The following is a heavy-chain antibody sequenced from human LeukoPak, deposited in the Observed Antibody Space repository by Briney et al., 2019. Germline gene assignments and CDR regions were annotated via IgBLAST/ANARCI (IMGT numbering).Heavy chain of an antibody. D-gene: IGHD6-13*01. CDR3: AREPRGSWQEGGSDP. V-gene: IGHV1-69*13. CDR1: GGTFSSYA. Sequence: GASVKVSCKASGGTFSSYAISWVRQAPGQGLEWMGGIIPIFGTANYAQKFQGRVTITANESTSTAYMELSSLRSEDTAVYYCAREPRGSWQEGGSDPWAREPWSPSPQ. CDR2: IIPIFGTA. J-gene: IGHJ5*02.